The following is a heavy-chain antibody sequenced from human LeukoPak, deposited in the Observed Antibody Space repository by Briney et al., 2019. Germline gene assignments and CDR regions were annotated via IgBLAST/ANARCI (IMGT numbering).Heavy chain of an antibody. CDR3: AKRPRDSSGYYLGAFDG. D-gene: IGHD3-22*01. Sequence: WGSLRLSCEASGFTFGSYATTWVRQAPGKGLDWVSVIGASGADTYYADSVKGRFTISRDNAKNTLYLHMSSLRAEDTAVYFCAKRPRDSSGYYLGAFDGWGQGTTVTVSS. V-gene: IGHV3-23*01. J-gene: IGHJ3*01. CDR1: GFTFGSYA. CDR2: IGASGADT.